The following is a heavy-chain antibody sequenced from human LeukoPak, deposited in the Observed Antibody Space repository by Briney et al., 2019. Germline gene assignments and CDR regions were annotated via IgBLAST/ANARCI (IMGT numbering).Heavy chain of an antibody. Sequence: GGSLRLSCAASGFIFNRYAMHWVRQAPGKGPEWVAVTSHDGTTKYYEDSVKGRFTISRDNSKNTLYLQMNSLRAEDTAVYYCARAQINEDLSDWGQGTLVTVSS. CDR3: ARAQINEDLSD. D-gene: IGHD2-15*01. CDR2: TSHDGTTK. CDR1: GFIFNRYA. J-gene: IGHJ1*01. V-gene: IGHV3-30*01.